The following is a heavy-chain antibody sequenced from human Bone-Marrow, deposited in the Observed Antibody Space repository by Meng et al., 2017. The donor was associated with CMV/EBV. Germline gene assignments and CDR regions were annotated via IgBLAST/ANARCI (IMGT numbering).Heavy chain of an antibody. CDR3: ARDAYCSSIRCYLGAGFFDY. CDR1: GFTFSSYS. J-gene: IGHJ4*02. V-gene: IGHV3-21*01. CDR2: TSNSSSYI. Sequence: GESLKIPCAASGFTFSSYSMNWVRQAPGKGLEWVSSTSNSSSYIYYADSVKGRFTISRDSAKNSLYLQMNSLRAEDTAVYYCARDAYCSSIRCYLGAGFFDYWGQGTLVTVSS. D-gene: IGHD2-2*01.